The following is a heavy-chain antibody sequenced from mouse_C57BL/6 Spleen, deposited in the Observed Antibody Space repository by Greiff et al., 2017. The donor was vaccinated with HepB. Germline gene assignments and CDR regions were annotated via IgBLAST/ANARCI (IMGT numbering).Heavy chain of an antibody. V-gene: IGHV1-55*01. CDR3: AREEVLYYGSPHWYFDV. J-gene: IGHJ1*03. CDR2: IYPGSGST. Sequence: QVQLQQPGAELVKPGASVKMSCKASGYTFTSYWITWVKQRPGQGLEWIGDIYPGSGSTNYNEKFKSKATLTVDTSSSTAYMQLSSLTSEDSAVYYCAREEVLYYGSPHWYFDVWGTGTTVTVAS. CDR1: GYTFTSYW. D-gene: IGHD1-1*01.